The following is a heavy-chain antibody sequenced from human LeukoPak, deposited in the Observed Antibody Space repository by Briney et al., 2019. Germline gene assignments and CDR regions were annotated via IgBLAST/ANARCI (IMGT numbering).Heavy chain of an antibody. CDR2: ISYDGSNK. CDR1: GFTFSSYG. J-gene: IGHJ4*02. Sequence: PGGSLRLSCAASGFTFSSYGMHWVRQAPGKGLEWVAVISYDGSNKYYADSVKGRFTISRDNSKNTLYLQMNSLRAEDTAVYYCAKKSYCSSTSCYGAPFDYWGQGTLVTVSS. V-gene: IGHV3-30*18. CDR3: AKKSYCSSTSCYGAPFDY. D-gene: IGHD2-2*01.